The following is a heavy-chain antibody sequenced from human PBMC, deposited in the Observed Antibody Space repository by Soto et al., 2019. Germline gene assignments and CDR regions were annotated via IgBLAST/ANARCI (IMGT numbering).Heavy chain of an antibody. CDR3: ARDGRWIQLWSSQYYYYGMDV. CDR1: GGTFSSYA. Sequence: QVQLVQSGAEVKKPGSSVKVSCKASGGTFSSYAISWVRQAPGQGLEWMGGIIPIFGTANYAQKFQGRVTITADEATXXAXMXXSSLRSEDTAVYYCARDGRWIQLWSSQYYYYGMDVWGQGTTVTVSS. V-gene: IGHV1-69*12. J-gene: IGHJ6*02. CDR2: IIPIFGTA. D-gene: IGHD5-18*01.